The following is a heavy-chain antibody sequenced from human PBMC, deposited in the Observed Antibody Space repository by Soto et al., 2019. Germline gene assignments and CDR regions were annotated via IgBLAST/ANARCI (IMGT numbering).Heavy chain of an antibody. CDR2: IYYSGST. J-gene: IGHJ4*02. CDR1: GGSISSGDYY. V-gene: IGHV4-61*08. CDR3: ARSKEKSIVATIVYFDY. D-gene: IGHD5-12*01. Sequence: SETLSLTCTVSGGSISSGDYYWSWIRQPPGKGLEWIGYIYYSGSTNYNPSLKSRVTISVDTSKNQFSLKLSSVTAADTAVYYCARSKEKSIVATIVYFDYWGQGTLVPSPQ.